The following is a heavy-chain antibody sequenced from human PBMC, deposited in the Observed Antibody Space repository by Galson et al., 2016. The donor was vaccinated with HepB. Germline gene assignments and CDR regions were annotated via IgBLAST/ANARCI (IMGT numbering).Heavy chain of an antibody. V-gene: IGHV3-66*01. CDR1: GFTVSGNY. J-gene: IGHJ2*01. Sequence: SLRLSCATSGFTVSGNYMSWVRQAPGKGLEWVSVIYSDGRTYYADSVKGRFTISRDNSKNTLFLQMNSLRAEDTAVYYCAKNRGWYGNGYFDLWGRGTLVTVSS. D-gene: IGHD6-19*01. CDR2: IYSDGRT. CDR3: AKNRGWYGNGYFDL.